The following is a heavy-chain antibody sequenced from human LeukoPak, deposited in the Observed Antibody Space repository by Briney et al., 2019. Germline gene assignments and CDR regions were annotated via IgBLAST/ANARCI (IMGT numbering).Heavy chain of an antibody. D-gene: IGHD5-24*01. J-gene: IGHJ4*02. Sequence: PGGFLRLSCAASGFTFDDYAMHWVRQAPGKGLEWVSLISWDGGSTYYADSVKGRFTISRDNSKNSLYLQMNSLRAEDTALYYCAKDMAAREMATIGLDYWGQGTPVTVSS. CDR3: AKDMAAREMATIGLDY. V-gene: IGHV3-43D*04. CDR2: ISWDGGST. CDR1: GFTFDDYA.